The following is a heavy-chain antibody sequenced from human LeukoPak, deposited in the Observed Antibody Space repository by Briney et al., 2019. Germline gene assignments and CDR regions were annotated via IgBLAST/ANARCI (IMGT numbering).Heavy chain of an antibody. V-gene: IGHV4-59*08. CDR1: GGSFSGYY. CDR3: ARRGILYGMDV. D-gene: IGHD3-16*01. Sequence: SETLSLTCAVYGGSFSGYYWSWIRQPPGKGLEWIGYIYYSGSTNYNPSLKSRVTISVDTSKNQFSLKLSSVTAADTAVYYCARRGILYGMDVWGQGTTVTVSS. J-gene: IGHJ6*02. CDR2: IYYSGST.